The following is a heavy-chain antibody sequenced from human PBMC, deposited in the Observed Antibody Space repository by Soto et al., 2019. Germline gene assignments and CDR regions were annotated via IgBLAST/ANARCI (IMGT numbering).Heavy chain of an antibody. J-gene: IGHJ6*02. V-gene: IGHV4-59*08. Sequence: SETLSLTCTVSGGSISSYYWSWIRQPPGKGLEWIGYIYYSGSTNYNPSLKSRVTISVDTSKNQFSLKLSSVTAADTAVYYCARGENYYYYGMDVWGQGTTVTV. CDR3: ARGENYYYYGMDV. D-gene: IGHD3-10*01. CDR2: IYYSGST. CDR1: GGSISSYY.